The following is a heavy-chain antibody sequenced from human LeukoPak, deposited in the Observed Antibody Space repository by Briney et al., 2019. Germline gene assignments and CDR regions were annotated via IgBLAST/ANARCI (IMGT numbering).Heavy chain of an antibody. J-gene: IGHJ4*02. V-gene: IGHV3-30-3*01. Sequence: GGSLRLSCAASGFTFSSYAMHWVRQTPGKGLEWVAVISYDGSNKYYADSVKGRFTISRDNSKNTLYLQMNSLRAEDTAVYYCARTVEQWLVRGVDYWGQGTLVTVSS. CDR2: ISYDGSNK. D-gene: IGHD6-19*01. CDR1: GFTFSSYA. CDR3: ARTVEQWLVRGVDY.